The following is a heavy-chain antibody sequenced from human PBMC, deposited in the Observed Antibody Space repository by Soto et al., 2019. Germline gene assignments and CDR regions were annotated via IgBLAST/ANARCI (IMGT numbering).Heavy chain of an antibody. J-gene: IGHJ4*02. CDR1: GGSFSSFA. V-gene: IGHV1-69*01. CDR2: IIPIFATG. D-gene: IGHD3-16*01. CDR3: ARGKSLGHGVGITFYDY. Sequence: QVQLVQSGAEVKTPGSSVKVSCKASGGSFSSFAISWVRQAPGQAPEWMGGIIPIFATGNYAQKFQGRVTISADGSPSTAYMELSSLTSDDTAIYYCARGKSLGHGVGITFYDYWGQGTLVTVSS.